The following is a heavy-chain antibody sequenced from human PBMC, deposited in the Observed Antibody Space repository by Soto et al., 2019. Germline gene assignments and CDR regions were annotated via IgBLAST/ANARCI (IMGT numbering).Heavy chain of an antibody. Sequence: SQTLSLTCAISGDSVSSNSAAWNWIRQSPSRGLEWLGRTYYRSKWYNDYAVSVKSRITINPDTSKNQFSLQLNSVTPEDTAVYYCAREVGMIVVVPAAIPGSIDYWGQGXLVTVYS. V-gene: IGHV6-1*01. CDR2: TYYRSKWYN. CDR3: AREVGMIVVVPAAIPGSIDY. CDR1: GDSVSSNSAA. J-gene: IGHJ4*02. D-gene: IGHD2-2*02.